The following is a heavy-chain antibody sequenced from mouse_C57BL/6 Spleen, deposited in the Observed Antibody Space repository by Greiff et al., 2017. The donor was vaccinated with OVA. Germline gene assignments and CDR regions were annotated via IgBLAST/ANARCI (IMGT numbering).Heavy chain of an antibody. CDR2: IDPSDSET. CDR1: GYTFTSYW. J-gene: IGHJ3*01. CDR3: ARTDYSNYSPFAY. Sequence: QVQLQQPGAELVRPGSSVKLSCKASGYTFTSYWMHWVKQRPIQGLEWIGNIDPSDSETHYNQKFKDKATLTVDKSSSTAYMQLSSLTSEDSAVYYCARTDYSNYSPFAYWGQGTLVTVSA. D-gene: IGHD2-5*01. V-gene: IGHV1-52*01.